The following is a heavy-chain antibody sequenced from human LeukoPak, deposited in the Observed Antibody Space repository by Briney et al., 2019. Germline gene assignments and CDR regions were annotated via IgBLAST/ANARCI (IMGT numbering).Heavy chain of an antibody. CDR1: GGSFSGYY. CDR3: ARENWRSKSIDFDS. CDR2: INHSGST. V-gene: IGHV4-34*01. Sequence: SETLSLTCAVYGGSFSGYYWSWIRQPPGKGLEWIGEINHSGSTNYNPSLKSRVTISVDTSKNQFSLKLSSVTAADTAVYFCARENWRSKSIDFDSWGQGTLVTVSS. D-gene: IGHD6-6*01. J-gene: IGHJ4*02.